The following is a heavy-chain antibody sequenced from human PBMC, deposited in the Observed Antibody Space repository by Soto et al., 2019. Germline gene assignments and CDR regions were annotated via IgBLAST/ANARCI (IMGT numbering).Heavy chain of an antibody. CDR2: ISGTGGST. CDR1: GFTFSSYA. Sequence: GGSLRLSCAASGFTFSSYAMSWVRQAPGKGLEWVSSISGTGGSTYYADSVKGRFTISRDNSKNTLYLQMNSLRVEDTAVYYCAKRRGLSSGPYYMDVWGKGTTVTVSS. J-gene: IGHJ6*03. CDR3: AKRRGLSSGPYYMDV. V-gene: IGHV3-23*01. D-gene: IGHD6-19*01.